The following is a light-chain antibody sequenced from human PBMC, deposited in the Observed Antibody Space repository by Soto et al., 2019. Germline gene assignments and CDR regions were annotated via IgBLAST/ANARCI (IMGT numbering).Light chain of an antibody. J-gene: IGLJ1*01. V-gene: IGLV1-44*01. CDR3: QSYDSRLSGSV. Sequence: QSVLTQPPSTSGTPGQRVAISCSGTSSNIGSHTVNWYQQLPGTAPKLLIYGNDQRPSGVPDRFSGSKSGTSASLAITGLQAEDEADYYCQSYDSRLSGSVFGTGTKLTVL. CDR1: SSNIGSHT. CDR2: GND.